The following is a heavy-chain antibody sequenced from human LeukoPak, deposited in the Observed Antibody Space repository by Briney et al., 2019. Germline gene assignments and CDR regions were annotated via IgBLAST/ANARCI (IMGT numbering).Heavy chain of an antibody. D-gene: IGHD6-19*01. J-gene: IGHJ6*02. V-gene: IGHV4-30-2*01. Sequence: SETLSLTCTVSGGSISSGGYYWSWIRQPPGKGLEWIGYIYHSGSTYYNPSLKSRVTISVDRSKNQFSLKLSSVTAADTAVYYCARASSGSAIGYGMDVWGQGTTVTVSS. CDR3: ARASSGSAIGYGMDV. CDR2: IYHSGST. CDR1: GGSISSGGYY.